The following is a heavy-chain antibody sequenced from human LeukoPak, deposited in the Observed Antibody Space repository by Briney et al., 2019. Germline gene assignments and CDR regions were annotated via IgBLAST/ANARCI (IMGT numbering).Heavy chain of an antibody. CDR1: GGTFSSYA. J-gene: IGHJ6*03. Sequence: SVKVSCKASGGTFSSYAISWVRQAPGQGLGWMGGTFTIFGTANYAQKFQGRVTITADKSTRTAYMELSSLRSEDTAVYYCARGRGEDTAMAQKNYYMDVWGKGTTVTVSS. CDR2: TFTIFGTA. CDR3: ARGRGEDTAMAQKNYYMDV. V-gene: IGHV1-69*06. D-gene: IGHD5-18*01.